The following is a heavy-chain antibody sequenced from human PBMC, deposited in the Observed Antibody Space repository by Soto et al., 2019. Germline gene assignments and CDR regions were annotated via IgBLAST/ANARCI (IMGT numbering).Heavy chain of an antibody. CDR1: GYTFTRYT. CDR2: IDAGNGNT. Sequence: ASVKVSCKASGYTFTRYTIHWVRQAPGQRPEWMGWIDAGNGNTKYSQKFQGRVTITRDTSASIIYMELSSLRSEDGAVYYCARDDSSDGPTLFEYWGQGPLVTVSS. J-gene: IGHJ4*02. D-gene: IGHD2-21*01. V-gene: IGHV1-3*01. CDR3: ARDDSSDGPTLFEY.